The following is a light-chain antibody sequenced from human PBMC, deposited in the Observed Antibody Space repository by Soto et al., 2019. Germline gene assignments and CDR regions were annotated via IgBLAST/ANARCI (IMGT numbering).Light chain of an antibody. CDR2: DAS. Sequence: IVLTQSPGTLSLSPGERATLSCRASQNVVGSHLAWYQQKPGQAPRLLIYDASSRAAGIPDRFGGSGSGTDFTLTIRRLEPEDSAVYYCQQDGTAPLTFGGGTKVDIK. V-gene: IGKV3-20*01. J-gene: IGKJ4*01. CDR1: QNVVGSH. CDR3: QQDGTAPLT.